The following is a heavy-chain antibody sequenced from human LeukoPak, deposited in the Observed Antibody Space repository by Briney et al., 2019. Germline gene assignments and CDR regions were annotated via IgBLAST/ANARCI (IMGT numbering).Heavy chain of an antibody. D-gene: IGHD3-3*01. CDR3: AREYDFWSGRNWFDP. J-gene: IGHJ5*02. CDR1: GYTFTSYD. V-gene: IGHV1-18*01. CDR2: ISTYNGNT. Sequence: ASVKVSCKASGYTFTSYDINWVRQATGQGLEWMGWISTYNGNTNYAQKLQGRVTMTTDTSTSTAYMELRSLRSDDTAVYYCAREYDFWSGRNWFDPWGQGTLVTVSS.